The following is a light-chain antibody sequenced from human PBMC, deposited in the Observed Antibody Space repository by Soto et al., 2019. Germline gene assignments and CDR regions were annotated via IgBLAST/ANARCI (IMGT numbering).Light chain of an antibody. Sequence: EIIMTQSPANLSVSPGEGATLSCRTSHSISTNLAWYQHKRGQSPRLLVYGASTRATGVPARFSGSGSGAEVTLSISSLQSEDFAVYYCQQYNSWPTFGGGTKVEIK. J-gene: IGKJ4*01. V-gene: IGKV3-15*01. CDR3: QQYNSWPT. CDR1: HSISTN. CDR2: GAS.